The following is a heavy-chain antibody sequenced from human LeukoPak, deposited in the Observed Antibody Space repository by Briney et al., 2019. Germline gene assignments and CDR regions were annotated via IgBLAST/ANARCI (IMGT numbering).Heavy chain of an antibody. J-gene: IGHJ6*02. CDR1: GYTFTSYD. D-gene: IGHD2-8*01. Sequence: ASVKVSCKASGYTFTSYDINWVRQATGQGLEWMGWMNPNSGNTGYAQKFQGRVTMTRNTSISTAYMELSSLRSEDTAVYYCARGVRVLYDYYYYGMDVWGQGTTVTVSS. CDR2: MNPNSGNT. V-gene: IGHV1-8*01. CDR3: ARGVRVLYDYYYYGMDV.